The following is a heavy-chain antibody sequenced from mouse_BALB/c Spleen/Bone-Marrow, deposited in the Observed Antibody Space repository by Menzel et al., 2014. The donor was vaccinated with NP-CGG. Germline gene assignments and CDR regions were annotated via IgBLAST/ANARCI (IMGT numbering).Heavy chain of an antibody. J-gene: IGHJ3*01. D-gene: IGHD2-13*01. CDR1: GFTFTDYY. Sequence: DVQLQESGGGLVQPGGSLRLSCATSGFTFTDYYMSWVRQPPGKALEWLGFIRNKANGYTTEYSASVKGRFTISRDNSQSILFLQMNTLRTEDSAIYYCARVYFDDYEAWFAYWGQGTLVTVSA. CDR3: ARVYFDDYEAWFAY. CDR2: IRNKANGYTT. V-gene: IGHV7-3*02.